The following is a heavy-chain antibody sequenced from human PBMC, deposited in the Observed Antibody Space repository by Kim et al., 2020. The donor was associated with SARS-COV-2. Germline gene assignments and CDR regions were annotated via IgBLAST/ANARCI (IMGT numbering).Heavy chain of an antibody. CDR1: GGSFSGYY. J-gene: IGHJ4*02. D-gene: IGHD6-13*01. CDR3: ASQVSSSWPIRY. V-gene: IGHV4-34*01. Sequence: SETLSLTCAVYGGSFSGYYWSWIRQPPGKGLEWIGEINHSGSTNYNPSLKSRVTISVDTSKNQFSLKLSSVTAADTAVYYCASQVSSSWPIRYWGQGTLVTVSS. CDR2: INHSGST.